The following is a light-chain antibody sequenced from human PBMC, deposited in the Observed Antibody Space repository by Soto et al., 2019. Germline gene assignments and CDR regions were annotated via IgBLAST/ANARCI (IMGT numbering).Light chain of an antibody. Sequence: QSALTQPASVSGSPGQSITISCTGTSSDVGIYNLVSWFQQHPGKAPKLMIYEGSKRPSGISDRFSGSKSGNTAFLTISGLQAEYESDYYCCSFAGPRGLIFGGGTKLTVL. CDR1: SSDVGIYNL. J-gene: IGLJ2*01. V-gene: IGLV2-23*01. CDR3: CSFAGPRGLI. CDR2: EGS.